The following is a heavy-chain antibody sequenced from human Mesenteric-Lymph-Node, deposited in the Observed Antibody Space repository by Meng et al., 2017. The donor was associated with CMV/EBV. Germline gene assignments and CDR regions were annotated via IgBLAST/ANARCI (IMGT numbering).Heavy chain of an antibody. CDR1: FTVSTYW. J-gene: IGHJ6*02. V-gene: IGHV3-74*01. CDR2: INSDGSST. CDR3: ARVGPQSSLYYYYGMDV. Sequence: FTVSTYWMHGVRQAPGKGLVWVSRINSDGSSTSYADSVKGRFTISRDNAKNTLHLQMNSLRAEDTAVYYCARVGPQSSLYYYYGMDVWGQGTTVTVSS.